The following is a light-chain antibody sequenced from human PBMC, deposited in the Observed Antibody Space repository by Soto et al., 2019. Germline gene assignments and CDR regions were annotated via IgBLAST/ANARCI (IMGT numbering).Light chain of an antibody. Sequence: EIVLTQSPGTLSLSPGERATLSCRASQSIRSNYVAWYQQKPGQGPRLLIYGASSRATGIPDRFSGSGSGTDCTLAIGRVEPDDVDTEGSQQYDRDPLTFGGGNKVDIK. J-gene: IGKJ4*01. CDR1: QSIRSNY. CDR3: QQYDRDPLT. CDR2: GAS. V-gene: IGKV3-20*01.